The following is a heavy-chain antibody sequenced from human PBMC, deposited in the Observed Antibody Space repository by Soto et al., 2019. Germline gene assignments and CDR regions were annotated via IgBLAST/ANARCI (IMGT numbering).Heavy chain of an antibody. CDR1: GFTFNSYS. CDR2: ISHSSHYI. J-gene: IGHJ4*02. D-gene: IGHD6-13*01. V-gene: IGHV3-21*01. CDR3: AREEMYSSSWYHDY. Sequence: GGSLRLSCAASGFTFNSYSMNWVRQAPGKGLEWVSSISHSSHYIYYADSMKGRFTISRDNAKNSLYLQMNSLRAEDTAVYYCAREEMYSSSWYHDYWGQGTLVTVSS.